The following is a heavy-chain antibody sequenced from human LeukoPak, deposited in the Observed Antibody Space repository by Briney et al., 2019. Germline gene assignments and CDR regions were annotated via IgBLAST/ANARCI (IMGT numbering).Heavy chain of an antibody. V-gene: IGHV1-69*05. CDR2: IIPIFGTA. Sequence: AASVKVSCKASGGTFSSYAISWVRQAPGQGLEWMGGIIPIFGTANYAQKLQGRVTMTTDTSTSTAYMELRSLRSDDTAVYYCARDKGAYFDWLAADFDYWGQGTLVTVSS. CDR3: ARDKGAYFDWLAADFDY. J-gene: IGHJ4*02. D-gene: IGHD3-9*01. CDR1: GGTFSSYA.